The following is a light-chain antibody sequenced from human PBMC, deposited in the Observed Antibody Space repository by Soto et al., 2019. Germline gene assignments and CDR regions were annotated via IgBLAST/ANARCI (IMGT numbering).Light chain of an antibody. CDR2: RAY. J-gene: IGKJ1*01. CDR3: RPYSLYWA. Sequence: DIQMTQSPSTLPAFVGDRVTITCRASQTISHWLAWYQQKPGKVPKLLIYRAYSLESVVPSRFVGTGYGADFDLSLTSRHPDDVAAYYGRPYSLYWAFGQGTKVEIK. CDR1: QTISHW. V-gene: IGKV1-5*03.